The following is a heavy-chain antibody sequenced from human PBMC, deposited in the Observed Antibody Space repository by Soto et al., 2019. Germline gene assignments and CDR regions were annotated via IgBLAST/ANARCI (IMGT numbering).Heavy chain of an antibody. D-gene: IGHD2-8*01. CDR3: AKDAIANNGIWEPFDM. CDR2: LVGSGDPI. J-gene: IGHJ3*02. CDR1: GFNFTAYA. V-gene: IGHV3-23*01. Sequence: EVQLLESGGGLVQPGGSLRLSCAASGFNFTAYAMSWVRQAPGKGLEWVSGLVGSGDPIFYAASVRGRFTVSRDNSKNTLFLQMSSLRADDTAIYYCAKDAIANNGIWEPFDMWGRGTGVIVSS.